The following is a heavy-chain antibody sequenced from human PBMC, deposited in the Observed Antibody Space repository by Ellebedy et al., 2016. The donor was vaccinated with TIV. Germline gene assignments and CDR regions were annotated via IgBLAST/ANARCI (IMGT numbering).Heavy chain of an antibody. D-gene: IGHD5-18*01. CDR2: ISYDGSNK. CDR3: ARERIQLWIAGGMDV. CDR1: GFTFSGHA. V-gene: IGHV3-30-3*01. J-gene: IGHJ6*02. Sequence: GESLKISCAASGFTFSGHAMHWVRQAPGKGLEWVAVISYDGSNKYYADSVKGRFTISRDNSKNTLYLQMNSLRAEDTAVYYCARERIQLWIAGGMDVWGQGTTVTVSS.